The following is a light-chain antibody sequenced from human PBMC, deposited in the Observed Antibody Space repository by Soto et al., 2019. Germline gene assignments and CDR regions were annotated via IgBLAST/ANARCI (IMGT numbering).Light chain of an antibody. V-gene: IGLV2-14*01. CDR1: ITNVGGYNY. CDR3: GSYTSTDTTFV. Sequence: QSALAQPASVSASPGQTITISCTGTITNVGGYNYVSWYQHHPGKGPKLIIYEVNNRPSGVSDRFSGSKSGNKASLTISNLEAEDESDYYCGSYTSTDTTFVFGTGTKVNV. CDR2: EVN. J-gene: IGLJ1*01.